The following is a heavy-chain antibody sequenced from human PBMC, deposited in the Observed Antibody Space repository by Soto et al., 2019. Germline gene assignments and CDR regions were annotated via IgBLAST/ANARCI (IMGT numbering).Heavy chain of an antibody. Sequence: QVQLVESGGGVVQPGRSLRLSCAASGFTFSSYGMHWVRQAPGKGLEWVAVIWYDGSNKYYADSVKGRFTISRDNSKNTLYLQMNSLRAEDTAVYYCARDLELAVDTAMVFDYWGQGTLVTVSS. J-gene: IGHJ4*02. D-gene: IGHD5-18*01. CDR1: GFTFSSYG. V-gene: IGHV3-33*01. CDR2: IWYDGSNK. CDR3: ARDLELAVDTAMVFDY.